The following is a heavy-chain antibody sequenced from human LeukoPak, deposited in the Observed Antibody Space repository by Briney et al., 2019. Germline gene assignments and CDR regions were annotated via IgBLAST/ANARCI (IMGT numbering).Heavy chain of an antibody. D-gene: IGHD3-3*01. CDR3: ASDRITIFGVVES. V-gene: IGHV3-7*01. J-gene: IGHJ4*02. CDR1: RFTFSNYW. CDR2: IKQDGSEK. Sequence: PGGSLRLSCAASRFTFSNYWMSWVRQAPGKGLDWVANIKQDGSEKYYVDSVKGRFTISRDNAKNSLYLQMNSLRAEDTAVYYCASDRITIFGVVESWGQGTLVTVSS.